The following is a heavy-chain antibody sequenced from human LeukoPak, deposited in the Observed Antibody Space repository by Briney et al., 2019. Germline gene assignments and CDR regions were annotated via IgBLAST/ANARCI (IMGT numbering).Heavy chain of an antibody. CDR3: AREPGPAAPPVDY. CDR1: GFTFTSYG. D-gene: IGHD2-2*01. J-gene: IGHJ4*02. Sequence: GGSLRLSCAASGFTFTSYGMNWVRQAPGKGLEWVSFISSGSTYIYYADSVKGRFTTSRDNAKNSVYLQMNSLRAEDTAVYYCAREPGPAAPPVDYWGQGTLVTVSS. V-gene: IGHV3-21*01. CDR2: ISSGSTYI.